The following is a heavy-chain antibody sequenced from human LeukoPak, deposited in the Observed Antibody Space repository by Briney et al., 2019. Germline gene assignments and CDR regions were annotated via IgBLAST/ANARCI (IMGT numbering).Heavy chain of an antibody. Sequence: GGSLRLSCAASGFTFSDYTMNWVRQAPGKGLEWVSSIRSSGLYTYYADSVKGRFTISRDNAKNSLYLQMNSLTAEDTAVYYCARASSIDYWGQRTLVTVSS. CDR3: ARASSIDY. J-gene: IGHJ4*02. D-gene: IGHD3-10*01. CDR2: IRSSGLYT. V-gene: IGHV3-21*01. CDR1: GFTFSDYT.